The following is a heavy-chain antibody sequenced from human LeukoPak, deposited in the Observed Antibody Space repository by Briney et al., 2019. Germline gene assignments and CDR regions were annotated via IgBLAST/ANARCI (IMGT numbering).Heavy chain of an antibody. J-gene: IGHJ4*02. Sequence: GGSLRLSCGASGFTFTNAWMTCVGQAPGEGVEWVGRIKSKTDGTTTDYAAPVNGRFTISRDDSKNIVYLHTNSLKTEDTALYYCAPRPVPNCDCPLDFWGQGTLVTVSS. CDR1: GFTFTNAW. CDR2: IKSKTDGTTT. V-gene: IGHV3-15*01. D-gene: IGHD2-21*02. CDR3: APRPVPNCDCPLDF.